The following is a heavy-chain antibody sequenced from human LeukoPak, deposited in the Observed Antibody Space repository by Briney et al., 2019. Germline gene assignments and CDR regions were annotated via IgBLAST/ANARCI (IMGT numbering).Heavy chain of an antibody. CDR2: MNPNSGNT. D-gene: IGHD3-10*01. CDR1: GYTFTSYD. Sequence: ASVKVSCKASGYTFTSYDINWVRQATGQGLELMGWMNPNSGNTGYAQKFQGRVTMTRNTSISTAYMELSSLRSEDTAVYYCARGWVVRGVSRWFDPWGQGTLVTVSS. CDR3: ARGWVVRGVSRWFDP. J-gene: IGHJ5*02. V-gene: IGHV1-8*01.